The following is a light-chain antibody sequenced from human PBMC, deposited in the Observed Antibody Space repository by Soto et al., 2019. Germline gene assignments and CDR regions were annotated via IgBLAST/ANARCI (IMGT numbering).Light chain of an antibody. CDR1: QSISSL. CDR3: QRNNSWT. CDR2: KAS. Sequence: DIQMTQSPSTLSASVGDRATITCRASQSISSLLAWYQQKPGKAPKLLIYKASSLESGVPTRFSGSGSGTEFTLTISSLQADDVATYYCQRNNSWTFGQGTKVEIK. J-gene: IGKJ1*01. V-gene: IGKV1-5*03.